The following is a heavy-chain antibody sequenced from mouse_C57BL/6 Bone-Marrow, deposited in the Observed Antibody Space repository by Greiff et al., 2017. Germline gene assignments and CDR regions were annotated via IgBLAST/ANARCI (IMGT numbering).Heavy chain of an antibody. CDR1: GYTFTSYW. CDR2: IDPSDSYT. Sequence: QVQLQQPGAELVMPGASVKLSCKASGYTFTSYWMHWVKQRPGQGLEWIGEIDPSDSYTNYNQKFQGKSTLTVDKSSSTAYMQLSSLTSEDSAVYYCARSGGRWLLGFAYWGQGTLVTVSA. D-gene: IGHD2-3*01. J-gene: IGHJ3*01. CDR3: ARSGGRWLLGFAY. V-gene: IGHV1-69*01.